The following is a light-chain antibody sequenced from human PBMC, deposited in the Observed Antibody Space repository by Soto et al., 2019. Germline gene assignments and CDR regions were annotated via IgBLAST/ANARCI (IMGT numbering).Light chain of an antibody. J-gene: IGKJ1*01. V-gene: IGKV3-11*01. Sequence: EIVLTQSPATLSLSPGERATLSCRASQSVSSSLAWYQQKPGQAPRLLIYDASNRATDIPARFSGSGSGTDFTFTISSLEPEDFAVYYCQQRSNWPRTFGQGTKVEI. CDR3: QQRSNWPRT. CDR1: QSVSSS. CDR2: DAS.